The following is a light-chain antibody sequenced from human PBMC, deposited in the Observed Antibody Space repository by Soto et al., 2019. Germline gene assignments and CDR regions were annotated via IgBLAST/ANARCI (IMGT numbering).Light chain of an antibody. Sequence: QSALPQPASVSGSPGQSIAISCTGTGSDVGAYNYVSWYQQHPGNAPKLILFDVSSRPLGVSDRFSGSKSGNTASLTITGLRPEDESDYYCSSYTTSNTLVFGGGTKLTVL. CDR3: SSYTTSNTLV. V-gene: IGLV2-14*03. CDR1: GSDVGAYNY. J-gene: IGLJ2*01. CDR2: DVS.